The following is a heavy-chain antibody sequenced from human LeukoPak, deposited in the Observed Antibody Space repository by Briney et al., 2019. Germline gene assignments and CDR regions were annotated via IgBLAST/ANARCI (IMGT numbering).Heavy chain of an antibody. CDR3: ARDLVSRSNY. J-gene: IGHJ4*02. CDR1: GFTFSRYT. D-gene: IGHD6-6*01. Sequence: GGSLRLSCAASGFTFSRYTMNWVRQSPGKGLEWVSSISSSGYYIYYADSVKGRFTISRDDAKNSLYLQMNSLRAEDTAVYYCARDLVSRSNYWGQGTPVTVSS. V-gene: IGHV3-21*01. CDR2: ISSSGYYI.